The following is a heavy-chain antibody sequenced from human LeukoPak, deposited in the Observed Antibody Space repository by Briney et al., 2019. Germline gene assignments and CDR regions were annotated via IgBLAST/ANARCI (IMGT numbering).Heavy chain of an antibody. CDR1: GGSFSSNGYL. Sequence: SETLSLTCTVSGGSFSSNGYLWNWIRQPPGKGLEWIGYIYNRGSTNYNPSLKSRVTISVDTTKNQFSLKLSSVTAADTAVYYCARVPLGITHFDYWGQGTLVTVSS. D-gene: IGHD7-27*01. V-gene: IGHV4-61*08. J-gene: IGHJ4*02. CDR2: IYNRGST. CDR3: ARVPLGITHFDY.